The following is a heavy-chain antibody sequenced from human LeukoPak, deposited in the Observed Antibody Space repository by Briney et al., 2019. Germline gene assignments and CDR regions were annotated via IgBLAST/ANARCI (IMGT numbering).Heavy chain of an antibody. V-gene: IGHV3-21*01. CDR3: ARASTSCYDY. D-gene: IGHD2-2*01. J-gene: IGHJ4*02. CDR2: ISSSSSYI. CDR1: GCTFSSYS. Sequence: PGGSLRLSCAASGCTFSSYSMNWVRKAPGKGLEWVSSISSSSSYIYYADSVKGRFTISRDNAENSLYLQMNSLRAEDTAVYYCARASTSCYDYWGQGTLVTVSS.